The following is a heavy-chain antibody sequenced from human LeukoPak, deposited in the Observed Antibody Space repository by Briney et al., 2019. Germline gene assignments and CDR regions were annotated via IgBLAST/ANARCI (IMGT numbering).Heavy chain of an antibody. Sequence: SETLSLTCIVSGGSVRNYYWTWIRQPAGKGLQWIGRIYTNGTTNYSPSLKSRVTISVDTSKNQFSLKLTSVTAADTAVYFCAKYGNSGWVIDNWGQGTLVTVSS. CDR3: AKYGNSGWVIDN. V-gene: IGHV4-4*07. J-gene: IGHJ4*02. CDR1: GGSVRNYY. CDR2: IYTNGTT. D-gene: IGHD6-19*01.